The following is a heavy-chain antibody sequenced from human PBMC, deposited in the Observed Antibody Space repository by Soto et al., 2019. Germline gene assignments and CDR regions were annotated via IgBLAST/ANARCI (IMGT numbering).Heavy chain of an antibody. V-gene: IGHV4-59*08. J-gene: IGHJ5*02. CDR1: GGSFSPNY. D-gene: IGHD3-3*02. CDR3: RGRVAFSRPPDP. Sequence: QLQLQESGPGLVKPSETLSITCTVSGGSFSPNYWSWIRQPPGKGLEWVGYIYYAGSTSYNPSLKGRVTFPLDRSKARSPRVWGLVPAATTPAYSCRGRVAFSRPPDPGGPATL. CDR2: IYYAGST.